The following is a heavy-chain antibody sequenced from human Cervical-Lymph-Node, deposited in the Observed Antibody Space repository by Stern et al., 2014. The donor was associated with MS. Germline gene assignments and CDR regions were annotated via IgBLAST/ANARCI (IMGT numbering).Heavy chain of an antibody. D-gene: IGHD4-17*01. CDR1: GYKFTAYY. CDR3: ARSITVTPLEF. J-gene: IGHJ4*02. Sequence: QVQLGQSGAEVKKPGASVKVSCKTSGYKFTAYYIHWVRQAPGKGLTWMGRLNPSSGATVLATTFQGRVTMTRDASISTAYMELTGLTPGDTAVYYCARSITVTPLEFWGQGTLVAVSS. V-gene: IGHV1-2*06. CDR2: LNPSSGAT.